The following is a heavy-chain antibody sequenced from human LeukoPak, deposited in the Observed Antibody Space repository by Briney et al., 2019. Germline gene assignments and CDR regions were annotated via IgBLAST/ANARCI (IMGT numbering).Heavy chain of an antibody. CDR1: GFTFSSYA. Sequence: PGGSQRLSCAASGFTFSSYAIHWVRQAPGKGLEWVAVITYDGNNKYYADSVEGRFTISRDNSKNTLYLQMNSVRAEDKAVYYCARRFYGRYDYYSMDVWGKGTTVTVSS. V-gene: IGHV3-30*04. CDR2: ITYDGNNK. J-gene: IGHJ6*03. CDR3: ARRFYGRYDYYSMDV. D-gene: IGHD4-17*01.